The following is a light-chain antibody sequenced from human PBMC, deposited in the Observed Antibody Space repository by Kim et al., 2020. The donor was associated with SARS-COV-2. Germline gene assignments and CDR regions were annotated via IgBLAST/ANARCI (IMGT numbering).Light chain of an antibody. J-gene: IGLJ1*01. V-gene: IGLV2-8*01. CDR2: EVT. Sequence: QSVTISCTGTSSDVGGYNDVSWYQHHPGKAPKLMIYEVTKRPSGVPDRFSGSKSGNTASLTVSGLQAEDEADYYCSSYAGSDNPYVFGTGTKVTVL. CDR3: SSYAGSDNPYV. CDR1: SSDVGGYND.